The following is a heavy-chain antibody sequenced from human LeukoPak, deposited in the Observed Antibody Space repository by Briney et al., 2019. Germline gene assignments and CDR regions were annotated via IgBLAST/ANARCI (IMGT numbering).Heavy chain of an antibody. D-gene: IGHD6-13*01. CDR1: GYTFTSYY. CDR3: ARTLGSSWYDGWFDP. V-gene: IGHV1-46*01. Sequence: ASVKVSCKASGYTFTSYYMHWVQQAPGQGLEWMGIINPSGGSTSYAQKFQGRVTMTRDMSTSTVYMELSSLRSEDTAVYYCARTLGSSWYDGWFDPWGQGTLVTVSS. J-gene: IGHJ5*02. CDR2: INPSGGST.